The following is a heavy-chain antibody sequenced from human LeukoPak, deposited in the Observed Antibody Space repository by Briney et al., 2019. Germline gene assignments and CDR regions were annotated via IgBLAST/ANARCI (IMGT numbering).Heavy chain of an antibody. D-gene: IGHD1-26*01. CDR3: ARGSEWELLSCDH. CDR2: VSTSSSHM. J-gene: IGHJ5*02. CDR1: GFTFSSYS. Sequence: GGSLRLSCAASGFTFSSYSMNWVRQAPGKGLELGSSVSTSSSHMYYADSVKGRFTISRDNARNSLYLQMNSLRAEDTAVYYCARGSEWELLSCDHWGQGTLVTVSS. V-gene: IGHV3-21*01.